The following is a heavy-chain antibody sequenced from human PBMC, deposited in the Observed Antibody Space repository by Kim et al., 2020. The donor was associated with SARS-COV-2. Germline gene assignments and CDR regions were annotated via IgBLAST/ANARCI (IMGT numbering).Heavy chain of an antibody. V-gene: IGHV4-4*02. Sequence: SETLSLTCDVSGGSLSSRYWWSWVRQPSGKGLEWIGEIYHSGGTNYNPSLRSRVTISLDKSKNQFSLKLNSVTAADTAVYYCARCSSGSDYYYYCNMDVWGQGTTVTVSS. CDR3: ARCSSGSDYYYYCNMDV. CDR2: IYHSGGT. J-gene: IGHJ6*02. CDR1: GGSLSSRYW. D-gene: IGHD3-10*02.